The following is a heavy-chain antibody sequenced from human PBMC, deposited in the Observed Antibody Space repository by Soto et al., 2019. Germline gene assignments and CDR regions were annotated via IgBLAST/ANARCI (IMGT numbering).Heavy chain of an antibody. CDR2: MNPNSGNT. CDR3: SRVYTGGDAFDI. Sequence: ASVKVSCKASGYTFTSYDINWVRQATGQGLEWMGWMNPNSGNTGYAQKFQGRVTMTRNTSISTAYMELSSLRSEDTAVYYCSRVYTGGDAFDIWGQGTMVTVSS. J-gene: IGHJ3*02. CDR1: GYTFTSYD. V-gene: IGHV1-8*02. D-gene: IGHD7-27*01.